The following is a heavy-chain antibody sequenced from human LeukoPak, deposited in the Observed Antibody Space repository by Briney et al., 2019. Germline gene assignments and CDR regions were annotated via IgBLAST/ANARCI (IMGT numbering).Heavy chain of an antibody. D-gene: IGHD6-13*01. Sequence: SQTLSLTCTVSGGSISSGGYYWRWIRQPPGEGLEWIGYIYYSGSTNYNPSLKSRVTISVDTSKNQFSLKLSSVTAADTAVYYCARPAAAGTLGAFDIWGQGTMVTVSS. J-gene: IGHJ3*02. CDR1: GGSISSGGYY. V-gene: IGHV4-61*08. CDR2: IYYSGST. CDR3: ARPAAAGTLGAFDI.